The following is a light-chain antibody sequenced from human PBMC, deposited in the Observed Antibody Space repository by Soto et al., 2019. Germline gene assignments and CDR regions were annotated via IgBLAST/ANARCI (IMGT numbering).Light chain of an antibody. CDR2: AAS. CDR1: QGISNY. Sequence: DIQMTQSPSSLSASVGDRVTITCRASQGISNYVAWYQQRPGKAPKLLIYAASTLQSGVQSRFSGSESGTDFTLTISGLQPEDVATYYCQKYDSAPLFTFGPGTKVEIK. J-gene: IGKJ3*01. CDR3: QKYDSAPLFT. V-gene: IGKV1-27*01.